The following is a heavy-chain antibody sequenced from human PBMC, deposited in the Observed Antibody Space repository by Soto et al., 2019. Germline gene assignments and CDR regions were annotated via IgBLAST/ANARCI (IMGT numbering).Heavy chain of an antibody. D-gene: IGHD3-3*01. CDR1: GYTVTSYG. V-gene: IGHV1-18*01. J-gene: IGHJ5*02. CDR2: ISAYNGNT. CDR3: ARSVSEITIFGVVTKGWFDP. Sequence: VPSVTVSCRASGYTVTSYGISWVRQAPGQGLEWMGWISAYNGNTNYAQKLQGRVTMTTDTSTSTAYMELRSLRSDDTAVYYCARSVSEITIFGVVTKGWFDPWGQGTLVTVSS.